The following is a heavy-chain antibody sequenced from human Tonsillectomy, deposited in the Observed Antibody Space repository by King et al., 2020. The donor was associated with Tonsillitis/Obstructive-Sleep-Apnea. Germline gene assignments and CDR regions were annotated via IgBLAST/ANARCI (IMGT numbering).Heavy chain of an antibody. D-gene: IGHD3-3*01. CDR3: ARDGHNYDFWSGYSYYYYMDV. Sequence: VQLVESGGGLVQPGGSLRLSCAASGFTVSSSYMSLVRQAPGKGLEGVSVIYSGGSTYYADSVKGRFTISRDNSKNTLYLQINSLRAEDTAVYYCARDGHNYDFWSGYSYYYYMDVWGKGTTVTVSS. J-gene: IGHJ6*03. V-gene: IGHV3-66*01. CDR2: IYSGGST. CDR1: GFTVSSSY.